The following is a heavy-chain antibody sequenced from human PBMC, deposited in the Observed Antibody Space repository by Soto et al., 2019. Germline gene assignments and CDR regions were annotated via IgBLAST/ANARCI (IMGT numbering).Heavy chain of an antibody. D-gene: IGHD3-10*01. CDR2: INHSGST. J-gene: IGHJ3*02. Sequence: SETLSLTCAVHGGSLSGYYWSWIRQPPGKGLEWIGEINHSGSTNYNPSLKSRVTISVDTSKNQFSLKLSSVTAADTAVYYCAIVIRIYGSGMRAFDIWGQGTMVTVSS. V-gene: IGHV4-34*01. CDR3: AIVIRIYGSGMRAFDI. CDR1: GGSLSGYY.